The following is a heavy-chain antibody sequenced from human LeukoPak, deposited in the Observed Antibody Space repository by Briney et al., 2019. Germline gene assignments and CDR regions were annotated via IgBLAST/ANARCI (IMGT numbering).Heavy chain of an antibody. Sequence: GGSLRLSCAASGLTFSTYWMHWVRQSPGKGLVWVARIKNDGSGIIYADSVKGRFTISRDNPRNTLYLQMNSLRGEDTAVYYCARERGVSHPFDYWGQGTLVTVSS. V-gene: IGHV3-74*01. J-gene: IGHJ4*02. D-gene: IGHD2-21*01. CDR2: IKNDGSGI. CDR3: ARERGVSHPFDY. CDR1: GLTFSTYW.